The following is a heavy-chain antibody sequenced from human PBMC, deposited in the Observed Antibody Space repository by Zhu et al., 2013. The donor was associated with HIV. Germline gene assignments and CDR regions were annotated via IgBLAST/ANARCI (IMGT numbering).Heavy chain of an antibody. D-gene: IGHD3-22*01. CDR2: VDPEDGET. Sequence: VQLVQSGAEVKKPGTTVKISCKVSGFTFTDYYIHWVRQAPGKGLEWMGLVDPEDGETIYAQKFQGRVTMTEDTSTDTAYMELSSLRSEDTAVYYCATGGLNDMGRWGQGTLVTVSS. V-gene: IGHV1-69-2*01. J-gene: IGHJ4*02. CDR3: ATGGLNDMGR. CDR1: GFTFTDYY.